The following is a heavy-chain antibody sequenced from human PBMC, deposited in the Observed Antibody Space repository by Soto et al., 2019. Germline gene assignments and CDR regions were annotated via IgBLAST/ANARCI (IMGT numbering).Heavy chain of an antibody. CDR1: GYTFTSYA. D-gene: IGHD3-3*01. CDR2: INTNTGNP. CDR3: ARGPDDFWSGYSDYYGMDV. V-gene: IGHV7-4-1*01. Sequence: ASVKVSCKASGYTFTSYAMNWVRQAPGQGLEWMGWINTNTGNPTYAQGFTGRFVFSLDTSVSTAYLQICSLKAEDTAVYYCARGPDDFWSGYSDYYGMDVWGQGTTVTVSS. J-gene: IGHJ6*02.